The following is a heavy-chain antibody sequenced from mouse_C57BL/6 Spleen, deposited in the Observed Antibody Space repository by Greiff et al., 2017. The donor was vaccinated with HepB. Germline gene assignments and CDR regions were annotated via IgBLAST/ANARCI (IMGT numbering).Heavy chain of an antibody. Sequence: EVKVVESGGGLVQPGGSLKLSCAASGFTFSDYYMYWVRQTPEKRLEWVAYISNGGGSTYYPDTVKGRFTISRDNAKNTLYLQMSRLKSEDTAMYYCARHNHYYGSSYGYFDVWGTGTTVTVSS. J-gene: IGHJ1*03. V-gene: IGHV5-12*01. CDR2: ISNGGGST. CDR1: GFTFSDYY. CDR3: ARHNHYYGSSYGYFDV. D-gene: IGHD1-1*01.